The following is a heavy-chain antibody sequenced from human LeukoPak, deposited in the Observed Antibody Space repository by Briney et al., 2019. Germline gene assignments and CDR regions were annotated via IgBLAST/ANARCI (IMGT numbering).Heavy chain of an antibody. CDR2: ISYDGSNK. CDR1: GFTFSSYA. J-gene: IGHJ4*02. Sequence: GGSLRLSCAASGFTFSSYAMHWVRQAPGKGLEWVAVISYDGSNKYYADSVKGRFTISRDNAKNSLYLQMNSLRAEDTAVYYCAKGSSYYASGAYYYFDYWGQGTLVTVSS. CDR3: AKGSSYYASGAYYYFDY. V-gene: IGHV3-30*04. D-gene: IGHD3-10*01.